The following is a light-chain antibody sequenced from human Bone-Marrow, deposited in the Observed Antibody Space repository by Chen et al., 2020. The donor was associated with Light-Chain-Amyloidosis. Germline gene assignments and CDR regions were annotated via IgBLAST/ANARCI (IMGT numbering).Light chain of an antibody. CDR1: NIGSTS. J-gene: IGLJ3*02. CDR2: DDS. V-gene: IGLV3-21*02. Sequence: SYVLTQPSSVSVAPGQTATIACGGNNIGSTSVQWYQQTPGQAPVLVVYDDSDRPAGIPERLAGSNAGNTATLTSSRVEAGEEADYYCQVWDRSSDRPVFGGGTKLTVL. CDR3: QVWDRSSDRPV.